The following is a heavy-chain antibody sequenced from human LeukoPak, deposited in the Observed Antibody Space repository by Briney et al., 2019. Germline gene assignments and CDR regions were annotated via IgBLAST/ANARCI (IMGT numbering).Heavy chain of an antibody. J-gene: IGHJ4*02. CDR3: AKAPGYSSYYFDY. Sequence: PGGSLRLSCAASGFTFSSYAMSWVRQAPGKGLEWVSAISGSGGSTYYADSVKGRFTISRDNYKNTLYLQMNSLRAEDTAVYYCAKAPGYSSYYFDYWGQGTLVTVSS. CDR2: ISGSGGST. D-gene: IGHD5-18*01. V-gene: IGHV3-23*01. CDR1: GFTFSSYA.